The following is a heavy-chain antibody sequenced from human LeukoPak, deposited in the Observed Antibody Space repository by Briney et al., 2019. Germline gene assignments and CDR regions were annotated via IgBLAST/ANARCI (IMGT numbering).Heavy chain of an antibody. J-gene: IGHJ5*02. D-gene: IGHD3-10*01. V-gene: IGHV4-59*01. CDR1: GGSISPYF. Sequence: SETLSLTCTVSGGSISPYFWSWMRQTQGKGLEWIGYISYTGSTNYNPALKSRVTISVDTSKNQFSLQLTSVTAADTAVYYCARDGYRGVTNFDPWGQGTLVTVSS. CDR2: ISYTGST. CDR3: ARDGYRGVTNFDP.